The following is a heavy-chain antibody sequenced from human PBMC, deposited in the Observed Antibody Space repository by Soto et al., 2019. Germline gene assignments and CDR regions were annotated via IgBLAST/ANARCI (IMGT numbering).Heavy chain of an antibody. CDR1: GYTFTSYD. CDR2: MNPNSGNT. V-gene: IGHV1-8*01. CDR3: QKGNEGRFLEWLSYFDY. D-gene: IGHD3-3*01. Sequence: QVPLVQSGAEVKKPGASVKVSCKASGYTFTSYDINWVRQATGQGLEWMGWMNPNSGNTGYAQKFQGRVTMTRNTSISTAYMELSSLRSEDMAVYHCQKGNEGRFLEWLSYFDYWGQGTLVTVSS. J-gene: IGHJ4*02.